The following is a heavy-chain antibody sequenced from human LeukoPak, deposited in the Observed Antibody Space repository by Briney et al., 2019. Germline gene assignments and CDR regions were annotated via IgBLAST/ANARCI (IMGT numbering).Heavy chain of an antibody. CDR2: ISYDGSDK. V-gene: IGHV3-30*18. CDR3: AKWDGTRGTSNWYGPLDS. Sequence: GGSLRLSCAASRFTFSNFGMHWVRQAPGKGLEWVAVISYDGSDKYYADSVKGRFTISRDNSKNTLYLRMNSLRAEDTATYYCAKWDGTRGTSNWYGPLDSWGQGTLVTVSS. D-gene: IGHD6-13*01. CDR1: RFTFSNFG. J-gene: IGHJ4*02.